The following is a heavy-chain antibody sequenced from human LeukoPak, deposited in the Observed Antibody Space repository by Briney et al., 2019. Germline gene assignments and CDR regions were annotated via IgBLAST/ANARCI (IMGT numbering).Heavy chain of an antibody. CDR2: IWYDGSKK. Sequence: PGGSLRLSCEASGFTFSSYGMHWVRQAPGKGLEWVAVIWYDGSKKYYGDSVKGRFTISRDNSKNTLYLQMNSLRGGDTAIYYCARDLAARHFDYWGQGTLVTVSS. CDR1: GFTFSSYG. D-gene: IGHD6-6*01. J-gene: IGHJ4*02. CDR3: ARDLAARHFDY. V-gene: IGHV3-33*01.